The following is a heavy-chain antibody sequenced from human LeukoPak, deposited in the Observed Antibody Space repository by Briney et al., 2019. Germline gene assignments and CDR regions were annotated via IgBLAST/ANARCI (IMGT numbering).Heavy chain of an antibody. CDR1: GGTFSSYA. CDR3: ATQVVVGGYYFDY. Sequence: GASVKVSCKASGGTFSSYAISWVRQAPGQGLEWMGGIIPIFGTANYAQKFQGRVTITTDESTSTAYMELSSLRSEDTAVYYCATQVVVGGYYFDYWGQGTLVTVSS. J-gene: IGHJ4*02. V-gene: IGHV1-69*05. D-gene: IGHD2-15*01. CDR2: IIPIFGTA.